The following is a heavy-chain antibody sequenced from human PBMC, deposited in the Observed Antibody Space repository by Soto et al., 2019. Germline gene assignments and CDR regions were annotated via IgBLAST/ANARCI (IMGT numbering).Heavy chain of an antibody. V-gene: IGHV1-69*02. CDR3: ASPRGYYYGSGSYYYFDY. Sequence: QVQLVQSGAEVKKPGSSVKVSCKASGGTFSSYTISWVRQAPGQGLEWMGRIIPILGIANYAQKFQGRVTITADXXTXTXXMELSSLRSEDTAVYYCASPRGYYYGSGSYYYFDYWGQGTLVTVSS. D-gene: IGHD3-10*01. CDR1: GGTFSSYT. J-gene: IGHJ4*02. CDR2: IIPILGIA.